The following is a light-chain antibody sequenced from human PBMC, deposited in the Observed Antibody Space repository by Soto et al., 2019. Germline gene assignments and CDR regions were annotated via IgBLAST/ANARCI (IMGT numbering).Light chain of an antibody. Sequence: QAVVTQPPSASGTPGQRVTISCSGSTSNIGSSPVNWYQQLTGTAPKLVIYSSDQRPSGVPDRFSGSKSGTSASLAISGLQSEDEADYYCATWDDSLNGQVFGSGTKVTVL. V-gene: IGLV1-44*01. CDR1: TSNIGSSP. CDR2: SSD. J-gene: IGLJ1*01. CDR3: ATWDDSLNGQV.